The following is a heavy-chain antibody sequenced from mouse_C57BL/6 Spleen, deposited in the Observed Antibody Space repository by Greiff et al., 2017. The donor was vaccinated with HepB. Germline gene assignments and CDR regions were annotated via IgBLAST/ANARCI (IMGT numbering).Heavy chain of an antibody. Sequence: QVQLQQPGTELVKPGASVKLSCKASGYTFTSYWMHWVKQRPGQGLEWIGNINPSNGGTNYNEKFKSKATLTVDKSSSTAYMQLSSLTSEDSAVYNCARDRESTVVATGDWYFDVWGTGTTVTVSS. CDR1: GYTFTSYW. CDR2: INPSNGGT. D-gene: IGHD1-1*01. V-gene: IGHV1-53*01. J-gene: IGHJ1*03. CDR3: ARDRESTVVATGDWYFDV.